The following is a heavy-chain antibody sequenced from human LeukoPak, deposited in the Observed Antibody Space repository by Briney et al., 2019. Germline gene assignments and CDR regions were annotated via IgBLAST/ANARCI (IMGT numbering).Heavy chain of an antibody. D-gene: IGHD6-13*01. V-gene: IGHV4-61*01. CDR2: IYYSGST. J-gene: IGHJ4*02. Sequence: RPSETLSLTCAVSGGSVSSGSYFWTWIRQPPGKGLEWIGYIYYSGSTNYNPSLKSRVTISVDTSKNQFSLKLSSVTAADTAVYYCARATAGTIDSWGQGTLVTVSS. CDR3: ARATAGTIDS. CDR1: GGSVSSGSYF.